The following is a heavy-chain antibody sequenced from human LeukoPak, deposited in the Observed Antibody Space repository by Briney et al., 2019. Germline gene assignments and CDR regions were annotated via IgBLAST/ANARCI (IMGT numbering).Heavy chain of an antibody. CDR3: ARQPRATTFDAFDI. Sequence: SETLSLTCAVYGGSFSGYYWSWIRQPPGKGLEWIGSIYYSGSTYYNPSLKSRVTISVDTSKNQFSLKLSSVTAADTAVYYCARQPRATTFDAFDIWGQGTMVTVSS. J-gene: IGHJ3*02. CDR2: IYYSGST. D-gene: IGHD1-26*01. V-gene: IGHV4-34*01. CDR1: GGSFSGYY.